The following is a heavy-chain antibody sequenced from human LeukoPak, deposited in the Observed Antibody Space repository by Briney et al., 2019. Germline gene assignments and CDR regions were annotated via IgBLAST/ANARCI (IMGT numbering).Heavy chain of an antibody. CDR3: ARGPLGEPQDY. D-gene: IGHD4-17*01. CDR2: INPNGGAT. Sequence: ASVKLSCKASGYTFTGYYMHWVRQAPGQGLEWMAWINPNGGATNYAQKFQSSVTVTRDTSITASSLELSRLRSDDTAVYYCARGPLGEPQDYWGQGTLVTVSS. J-gene: IGHJ4*02. CDR1: GYTFTGYY. V-gene: IGHV1-2*02.